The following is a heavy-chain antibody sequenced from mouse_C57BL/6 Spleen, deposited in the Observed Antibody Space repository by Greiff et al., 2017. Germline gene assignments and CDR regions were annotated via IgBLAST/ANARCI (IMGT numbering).Heavy chain of an antibody. D-gene: IGHD1-1*01. Sequence: DVMLVEPGGGLVKPGGSLKLSCAASGFTFSDYGMHWVRQAPEKGLAWVAYISSASSTTYYAHTVKGLFTIARDNDKDTLFLRMTSLGSEDTAMYYCGRNYYDSSYNFDVWGTGTTVTVSS. CDR2: ISSASSTT. CDR1: GFTFSDYG. CDR3: GRNYYDSSYNFDV. V-gene: IGHV5-17*01. J-gene: IGHJ1*03.